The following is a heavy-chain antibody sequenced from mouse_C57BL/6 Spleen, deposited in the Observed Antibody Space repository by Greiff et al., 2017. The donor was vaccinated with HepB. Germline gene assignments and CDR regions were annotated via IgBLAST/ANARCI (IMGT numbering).Heavy chain of an antibody. Sequence: QVQLQQPGAELVKPGASVKMSCKASGYTFTSYWITWVKQRPGQGLEWIGDIYPGSGSTNYNEKFKSKATLTVDTSSSTAYMQLSSLTSADSAVYYGAISPYYDGSSYVAYWGQGTLVTVSA. D-gene: IGHD1-1*01. V-gene: IGHV1-55*01. J-gene: IGHJ3*01. CDR2: IYPGSGST. CDR3: AISPYYDGSSYVAY. CDR1: GYTFTSYW.